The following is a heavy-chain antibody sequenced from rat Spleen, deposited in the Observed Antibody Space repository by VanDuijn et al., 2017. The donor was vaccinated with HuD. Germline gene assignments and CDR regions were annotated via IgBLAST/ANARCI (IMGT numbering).Heavy chain of an antibody. CDR2: INSAGST. CDR1: GYSITSSYR. V-gene: IGHV3-3*01. D-gene: IGHD1-12*02. J-gene: IGHJ3*01. CDR3: ARSDYDGTYYYGWFAY. Sequence: EVQLQESGPGLVKPSQSLSLTCSVTGYSITSSYRWNWIRKFPGNKLEWMGYINSAGSTNYNPSLKSRISITRDTSKNQFFLQVNSVTTEDTATYYCARSDYDGTYYYGWFAYWGQGTLVTVSS.